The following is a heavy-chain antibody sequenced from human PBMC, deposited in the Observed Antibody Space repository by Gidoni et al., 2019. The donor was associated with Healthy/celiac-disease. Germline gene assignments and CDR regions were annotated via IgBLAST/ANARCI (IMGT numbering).Heavy chain of an antibody. CDR3: ARDLYVEMATTSFGWFDP. Sequence: EVQLVESGGGLVQPGGSLRLSCAASGFTFSSYSMNWVRQAPGKGLEWVSYISSSSSTIYYADSVKGRFTISRDNAKNSLYLQMNSLRDEDTAVYYCARDLYVEMATTSFGWFDPWGQGTLVTVSS. CDR1: GFTFSSYS. J-gene: IGHJ5*02. D-gene: IGHD5-12*01. CDR2: ISSSSSTI. V-gene: IGHV3-48*02.